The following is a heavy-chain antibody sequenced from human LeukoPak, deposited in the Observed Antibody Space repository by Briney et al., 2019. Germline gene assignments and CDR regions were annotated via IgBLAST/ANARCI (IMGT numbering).Heavy chain of an antibody. CDR1: GGSFSGYY. V-gene: IGHV4-34*01. D-gene: IGHD4-17*01. CDR2: INHSGST. J-gene: IGHJ4*02. Sequence: SETLSLTCAVYGGSFSGYYWSWIRQPPGKWLEWIGEINHSGSTNYNPSLKSRVTISVDTSKNQFSLKLSSVTAADTAVYYCARPTMRYGDYRGGIYYFDYWGQGTLVTVSS. CDR3: ARPTMRYGDYRGGIYYFDY.